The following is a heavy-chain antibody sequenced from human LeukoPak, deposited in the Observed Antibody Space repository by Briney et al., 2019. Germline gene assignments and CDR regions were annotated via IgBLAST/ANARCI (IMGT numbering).Heavy chain of an antibody. CDR3: ARGRRGYCSSTSCYIRYYYYYYMDV. CDR1: GYTFTNYG. V-gene: IGHV1-18*01. CDR2: ISAHDGTR. Sequence: ASVKVSCKASGYTFTNYGITWVRQAPGQGLEWMGWISAHDGTRNYALKHEDRVTMTTDTSTSTAYMELRGLRSEDTAVYYCARGRRGYCSSTSCYIRYYYYYYMDVWGKGTTVTVSS. D-gene: IGHD2-2*02. J-gene: IGHJ6*03.